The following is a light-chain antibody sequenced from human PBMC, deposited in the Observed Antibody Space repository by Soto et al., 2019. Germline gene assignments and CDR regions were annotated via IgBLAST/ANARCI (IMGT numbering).Light chain of an antibody. V-gene: IGKV1-33*01. J-gene: IGKJ2*01. CDR1: QDISNH. CDR2: DAS. Sequence: DIQMTQSPSSLSASAGDRVTITCQASQDISNHLNWYQQKAGKAPKLLINDASNLEAGVPSRFSGSGAGTDFTLTISSLQPDDFATYYCQQYHSFSPYTFGQGTKLDIK. CDR3: QQYHSFSPYT.